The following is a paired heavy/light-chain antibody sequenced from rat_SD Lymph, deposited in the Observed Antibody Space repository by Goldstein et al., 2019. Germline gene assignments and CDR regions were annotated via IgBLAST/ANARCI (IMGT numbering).Heavy chain of an antibody. CDR3: ARREDYYSGPFDY. CDR2: ISSSSSYI. J-gene: IGHJ2*01. Sequence: EVQLVESGGGLVQPGRSLKLSCLASGFTFSNYGMNWIRQAPGKGLEWVASISSSSSYIYYADTVKGRFTISRDNAKNTLYLQMTSLRSEDTALYYCARREDYYSGPFDYWGQGVMVTVSS. CDR1: GFTFSNYG. D-gene: IGHD1-1*01. V-gene: IGHV5-34*01.
Light chain of an antibody. CDR2: RAS. V-gene: IGKV3S19*01. CDR3: QQSRESPPT. CDR1: QSVSISRYNL. Sequence: DIVLTQSPALAVSLGQRATISCRASQSVSISRYNLMHWYQQKPGQQPKLLIYRASNLASGIPARFSGSGSGTDFTLTINPVQADDIATYYCQQSRESPPTFGGGTKLELK. J-gene: IGKJ1*01.